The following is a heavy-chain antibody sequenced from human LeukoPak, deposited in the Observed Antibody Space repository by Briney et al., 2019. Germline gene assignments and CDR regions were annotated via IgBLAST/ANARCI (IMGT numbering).Heavy chain of an antibody. V-gene: IGHV1-69*04. CDR3: ARPAPSYYDSSNAFDI. CDR2: IIPILGIA. J-gene: IGHJ3*02. D-gene: IGHD3-3*01. CDR1: GGTFSSYA. Sequence: GASVKVSCKASGGTFSSYAISWVRQAPGQGLEWMGRIIPILGIANYAQKFQGRVTITADKSTSTAYMELSSLRSEDTAVYYCARPAPSYYDSSNAFDIWGQGTMVTVSS.